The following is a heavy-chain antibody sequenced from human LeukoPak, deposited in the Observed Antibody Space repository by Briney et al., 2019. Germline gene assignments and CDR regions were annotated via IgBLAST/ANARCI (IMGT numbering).Heavy chain of an antibody. D-gene: IGHD2-8*02. CDR3: ARGLPYWSESAY. CDR2: INQDGTEK. J-gene: IGHJ4*02. V-gene: IGHV3-7*04. Sequence: GGSLRLSCAASGFTFSSSWMTWVRQAPGKGLEWVADINQDGTEKYYLDSVKGRFTISRDNAKNSLYLQMNTLRAENTAVYYCARGLPYWSESAYWSQGTLVTVSS. CDR1: GFTFSSSW.